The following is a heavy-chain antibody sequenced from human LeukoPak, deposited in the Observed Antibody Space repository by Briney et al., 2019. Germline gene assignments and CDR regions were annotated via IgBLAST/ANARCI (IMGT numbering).Heavy chain of an antibody. J-gene: IGHJ6*03. CDR3: AREGPTGAAMLDYYNMDV. V-gene: IGHV1-2*02. D-gene: IGHD2-2*01. CDR1: GYTFTVYD. CDR2: SNPISGGT. Sequence: SGKLSCKASGYTFTVYDMHWVRQAPGQGLEWMGWSNPISGGTNYAQKFQGRVTMTRDTSISTAYMELSRLRSDDTAVYYCAREGPTGAAMLDYYNMDVWGKGTTVTVSS.